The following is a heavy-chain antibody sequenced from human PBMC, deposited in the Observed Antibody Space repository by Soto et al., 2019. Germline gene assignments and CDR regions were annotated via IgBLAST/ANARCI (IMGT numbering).Heavy chain of an antibody. Sequence: RGSLRLSCAASGFTFSSYGMHWVRQAPGKGLEWVAVISYDGSNKYYADSVKGRFTISRDNSKNTLYLQMNSLRAEDTAVYYCAKEPPLQWLVPDDDFDYWGQGTLVTVSS. D-gene: IGHD6-19*01. CDR2: ISYDGSNK. CDR1: GFTFSSYG. J-gene: IGHJ4*02. CDR3: AKEPPLQWLVPDDDFDY. V-gene: IGHV3-30*18.